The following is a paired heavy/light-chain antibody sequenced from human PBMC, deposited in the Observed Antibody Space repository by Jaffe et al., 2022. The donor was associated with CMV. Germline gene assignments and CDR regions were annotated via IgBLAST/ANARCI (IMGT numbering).Heavy chain of an antibody. CDR2: ITDRHDGT. CDR1: ESSFSAYA. J-gene: IGHJ6*02. CDR3: VTDPIQKTYRSGMDV. Sequence: EMQLLQSGGGLVQPGGSLRLACEASESSFSAYALSWVRQAPGKGLEWVALITDRHDGTFYADSVNGRFTVSRDNPKNTLYLQLSNLRVEDTAVYYCVTDPIQKTYRSGMDVWGQGTTVTVSS. V-gene: IGHV3-23*01.
Light chain of an antibody. J-gene: IGKJ1*01. CDR1: QSVKTN. CDR3: QQYNNWPPWT. V-gene: IGKV3-15*01. Sequence: EIVMTQSPATLSVSPGERATLSCRASQSVKTNLAWYQQKPGQPPRLLIYGASTRVTGIPARFSGSGSGTDFALTISSLQSEDSAVYYCQQYNNWPPWTFGQGTKVEIK. CDR2: GAS.